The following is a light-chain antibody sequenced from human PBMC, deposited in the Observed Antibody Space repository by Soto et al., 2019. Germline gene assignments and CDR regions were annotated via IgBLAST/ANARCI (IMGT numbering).Light chain of an antibody. J-gene: IGKJ5*01. V-gene: IGKV1-33*01. CDR1: QNINNY. CDR3: QQYENLPT. CDR2: DAS. Sequence: DIQMTQSPSSLSASVGYRVTITCQASQNINNYLNWYQQKPWRAPKLLIYDASNLEAGVPSRFRGSGSGTDFTFTISRLQPEDIATYYCQQYENLPTFGQGTRLEIK.